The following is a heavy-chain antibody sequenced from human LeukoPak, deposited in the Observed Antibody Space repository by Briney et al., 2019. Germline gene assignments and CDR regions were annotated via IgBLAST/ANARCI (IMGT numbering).Heavy chain of an antibody. CDR2: ISYDGSNR. CDR3: AKGVAYSLDADDAIDI. Sequence: GGSLRLSCAASGFTFSSYGMDWVRQAPGKGLEWVAVISYDGSNRYYADSVKGRFTISRDNSKNTLYLQMNSLRAEDTAVYYCAKGVAYSLDADDAIDIWGQGTMVTVSS. CDR1: GFTFSSYG. D-gene: IGHD5-18*01. J-gene: IGHJ3*02. V-gene: IGHV3-30*18.